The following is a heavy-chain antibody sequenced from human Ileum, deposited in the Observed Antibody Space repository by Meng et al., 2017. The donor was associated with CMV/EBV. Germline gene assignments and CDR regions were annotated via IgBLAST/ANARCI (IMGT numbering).Heavy chain of an antibody. J-gene: IGHJ4*02. CDR1: GGSISSPNNY. CDR2: IFYSGST. CDR3: AREGNNWNYLGDE. Sequence: SGGSISSPNNYWGWIRQPPGKGLEWIGTIFYSGSTYYNPSLKSRVTMSLDTSKNQFSLKLSSVTAADTAMYYCAREGNNWNYLGDEWGQGALVTVSS. D-gene: IGHD1-7*01. V-gene: IGHV4-39*07.